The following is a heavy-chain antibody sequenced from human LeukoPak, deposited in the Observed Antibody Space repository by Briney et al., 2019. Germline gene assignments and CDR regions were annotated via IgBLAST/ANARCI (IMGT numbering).Heavy chain of an antibody. D-gene: IGHD3-22*01. Sequence: ASVKVSCTASGYTFTSYGISWVRQAPGQGLEWMGWISAYNGNTNYAQKLQGRVTMTTDTSTSTAYMELRSLRSDDTAVYYCARLFYYYDSSGHDYWGQGTLVTVSS. V-gene: IGHV1-18*01. J-gene: IGHJ4*02. CDR3: ARLFYYYDSSGHDY. CDR1: GYTFTSYG. CDR2: ISAYNGNT.